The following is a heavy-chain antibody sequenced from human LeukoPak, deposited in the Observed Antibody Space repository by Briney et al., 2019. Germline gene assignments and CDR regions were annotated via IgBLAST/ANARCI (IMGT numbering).Heavy chain of an antibody. V-gene: IGHV1-18*01. CDR3: ARDRGDIVVVPAAMRDYYYGMDV. J-gene: IGHJ6*02. CDR2: ISAYNGNT. Sequence: SVKVSCKASGYTFTSYGISWVRQAPGQGLEWMGWISAYNGNTNYAQKPQGRVTMTTDTSTSTAYMELRSLRSDDTAVYYCARDRGDIVVVPAAMRDYYYGMDVWGQGTRSPSP. D-gene: IGHD2-2*01. CDR1: GYTFTSYG.